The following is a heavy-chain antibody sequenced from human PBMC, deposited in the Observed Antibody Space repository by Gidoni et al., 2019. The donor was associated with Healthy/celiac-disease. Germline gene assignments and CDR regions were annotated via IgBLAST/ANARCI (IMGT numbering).Heavy chain of an antibody. J-gene: IGHJ4*02. CDR3: ARDGRAAIGY. Sequence: QVQLQESGPGLVKPSETLSLTCTVSGYSISSVYYWGWIRQPPGKGLEWIGSIYHSGSTYYNPSLKSRVTISVDTSKNQFSLKLSSVTAADTAVYYCARDGRAAIGYWGQGTLVTVSS. CDR2: IYHSGST. CDR1: GYSISSVYY. D-gene: IGHD2-2*01. V-gene: IGHV4-38-2*02.